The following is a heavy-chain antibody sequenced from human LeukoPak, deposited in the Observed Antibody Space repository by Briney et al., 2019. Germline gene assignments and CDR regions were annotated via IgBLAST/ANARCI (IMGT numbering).Heavy chain of an antibody. J-gene: IGHJ4*02. CDR1: GFTFTTYW. CDR2: INGDGTSI. V-gene: IGHV3-74*01. CDR3: VREGLECSGSSCQRAAFDY. D-gene: IGHD2-2*01. Sequence: GGSLRLSCAASGFTFTTYWMHWVRQVPGKGLVWVARINGDGTSIRHADSMKGRFTISRDNAKNTLYLQMNSLRDEDTAVYYCVREGLECSGSSCQRAAFDYWGQGTLVTVSS.